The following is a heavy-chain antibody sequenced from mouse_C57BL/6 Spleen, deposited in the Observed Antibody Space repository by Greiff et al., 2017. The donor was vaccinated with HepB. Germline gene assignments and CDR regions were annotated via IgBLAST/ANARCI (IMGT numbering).Heavy chain of an antibody. V-gene: IGHV1-54*01. CDR3: ARKNSNLDY. CDR2: INPGSGGT. CDR1: GYAFTNYL. Sequence: QVQLQQSGAELVRPGTSVKVSCKASGYAFTNYLIEWVKQRPGQGLEWIGVINPGSGGTNYNEKFKGKATLTADKSASTAYMQLSSLTSEDSAVYFCARKNSNLDYWGQGTTLTVSS. J-gene: IGHJ2*01. D-gene: IGHD2-5*01.